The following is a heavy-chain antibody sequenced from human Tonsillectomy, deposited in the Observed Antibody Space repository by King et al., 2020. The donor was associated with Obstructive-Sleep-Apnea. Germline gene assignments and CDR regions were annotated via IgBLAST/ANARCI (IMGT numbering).Heavy chain of an antibody. D-gene: IGHD2/OR15-2a*01. CDR3: ARAQIGRFDP. Sequence: HVQLQESGPGLVKPSETLSLTSTVSGGSISSYYWSWIRQPPGKGLEWIAYIYYSWSTNYNPSLKSRVTLSVDTSKNQFSLKLSSVTAADTAVYYCARAQIGRFDPWGQGTLVTVSS. CDR2: IYYSWST. CDR1: GGSISSYY. J-gene: IGHJ5*02. V-gene: IGHV4-59*01.